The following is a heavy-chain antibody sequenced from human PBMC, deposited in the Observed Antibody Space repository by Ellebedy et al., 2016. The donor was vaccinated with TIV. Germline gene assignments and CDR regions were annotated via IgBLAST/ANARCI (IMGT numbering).Heavy chain of an antibody. J-gene: IGHJ4*02. V-gene: IGHV3-74*01. CDR1: GFTFSSYW. CDR2: ITSDGSGT. CDR3: ATLGGSSTFDY. Sequence: GESLKISCAASGFTFSSYWMHWVRQAPGKGLVWVSRITSDGSGTSYADSVQGRFTISRDNAKHTLYLQMNSLRAEDTAVYYCATLGGSSTFDYWGQGTLVTGSS. D-gene: IGHD6-6*01.